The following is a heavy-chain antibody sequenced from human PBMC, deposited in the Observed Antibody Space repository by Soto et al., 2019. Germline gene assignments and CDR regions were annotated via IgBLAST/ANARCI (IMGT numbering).Heavy chain of an antibody. D-gene: IGHD2-2*01. V-gene: IGHV4-30-2*01. J-gene: IGHJ6*02. CDR3: AGYPTSDYFCGMDV. Sequence: SETLSLTCAVSGGYISSGGYSWSWIRQPTGKGLEWSGYIYHSGSTYYNPALKSRVTISVDRSKYQFSLKLSSVTAGYSVVYYCAGYPTSDYFCGMDVWGQGTTVAVSS. CDR1: GGYISSGGYS. CDR2: IYHSGST.